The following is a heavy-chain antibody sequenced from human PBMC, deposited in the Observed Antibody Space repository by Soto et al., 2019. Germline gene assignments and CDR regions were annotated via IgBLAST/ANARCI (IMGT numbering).Heavy chain of an antibody. V-gene: IGHV3-48*03. CDR3: ARGGVY. J-gene: IGHJ1*01. CDR1: GFTFSSHE. D-gene: IGHD2-8*01. CDR2: ISGSGSTI. Sequence: GSLRLSCEATGFTFSSHEMNWIRQTPGKRLEWIAKISGSGSTINYADSVKGRFTISRDNVQRTLHLQTDSLRVEDTGVYYCARGGVYWGRGTLVTVSS.